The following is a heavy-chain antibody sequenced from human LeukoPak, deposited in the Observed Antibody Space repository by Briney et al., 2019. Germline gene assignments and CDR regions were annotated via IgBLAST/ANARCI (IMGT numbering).Heavy chain of an antibody. V-gene: IGHV3-23*01. CDR1: GFTFSNYG. CDR3: AGGAGVYYYGMDV. CDR2: ISGGGSAT. J-gene: IGHJ6*02. Sequence: PGGSLRPSCAASGFTFSNYGLSWVRQAPGKGLEWVSAISGGGSATYYADSVKGRFTISRDSSKNTLFLQMNTLRADDTAVYYCAGGAGVYYYGMDVWGQGTSVTVSS.